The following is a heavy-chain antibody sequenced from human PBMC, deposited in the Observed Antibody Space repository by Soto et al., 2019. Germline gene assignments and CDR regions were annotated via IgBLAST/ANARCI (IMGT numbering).Heavy chain of an antibody. V-gene: IGHV4-34*01. CDR3: ARGRRYYDFWSGAYYFDY. CDR1: GVSFSGYY. Sequence: SETLSLTCAVYGVSFSGYYWSWIRQPPGKGLEWIGEINHSGSTNYNPSLKSRVTISVDTSKNQFSLKLSSVTAADTAVYYCARGRRYYDFWSGAYYFDYWGQGTLVTVSS. J-gene: IGHJ4*02. CDR2: INHSGST. D-gene: IGHD3-3*01.